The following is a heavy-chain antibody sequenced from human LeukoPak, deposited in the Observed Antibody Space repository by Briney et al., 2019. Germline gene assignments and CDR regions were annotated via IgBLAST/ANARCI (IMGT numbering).Heavy chain of an antibody. CDR1: GYTLTELS. V-gene: IGHV1-24*01. CDR3: ARELGSGGSCRALDI. Sequence: GASVKVSCKVSGYTLTELSMHWVRQAPGKGLEWMGGFDPEDGETIYAQKFQGRVTMTEDTSTDTAYMELRSLRSDDTAVYYCARELGSGGSCRALDIWGQGTMVTVSS. D-gene: IGHD2-15*01. J-gene: IGHJ3*02. CDR2: FDPEDGET.